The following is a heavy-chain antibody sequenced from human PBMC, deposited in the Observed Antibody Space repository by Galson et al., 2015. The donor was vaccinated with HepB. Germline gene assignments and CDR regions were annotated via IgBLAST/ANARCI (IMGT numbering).Heavy chain of an antibody. Sequence: SLRLSCATSGFSFSTYVIHWVRQAPGKGLEWVAFTRYDGSNKYYADSVKGRFTISRDNSKNALYLQMNSLRAEDTAVYYCAKGIYSSGGNFDYWGQGTLVTVSS. D-gene: IGHD6-19*01. CDR3: AKGIYSSGGNFDY. J-gene: IGHJ4*02. CDR2: TRYDGSNK. V-gene: IGHV3-30*02. CDR1: GFSFSTYV.